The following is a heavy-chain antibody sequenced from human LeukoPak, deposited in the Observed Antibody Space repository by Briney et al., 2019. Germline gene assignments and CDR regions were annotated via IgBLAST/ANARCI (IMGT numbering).Heavy chain of an antibody. J-gene: IGHJ4*02. CDR1: GFTFSSYS. Sequence: GGSLRLSCAASGFTFSSYSMNWVRQAPGKGLEWVSSISSSSSYIYYADSVRGRFTISRGNAKNSLYLQMNSLRAEDTAVYYCARDRAKYQLLSAGYFDYWGQGTLVTVSS. D-gene: IGHD2-2*01. CDR3: ARDRAKYQLLSAGYFDY. V-gene: IGHV3-21*01. CDR2: ISSSSSYI.